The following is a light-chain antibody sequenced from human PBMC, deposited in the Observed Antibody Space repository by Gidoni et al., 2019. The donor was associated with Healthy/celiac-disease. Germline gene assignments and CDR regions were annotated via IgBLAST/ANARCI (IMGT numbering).Light chain of an antibody. CDR3: QSYDSSLSGSGV. CDR1: SSNIGAGYD. V-gene: IGLV1-40*01. CDR2: GNS. J-gene: IGLJ1*01. Sequence: QSGLPQPPSVSGAPGLRVTISCTGSSSNIGAGYDVHWYQQLPGTAPKLLIYGNSNRPSGAPDRFSGSKSGTSASLAITGLQPEDEADYYCQSYDSSLSGSGVFGTGTKVTVL.